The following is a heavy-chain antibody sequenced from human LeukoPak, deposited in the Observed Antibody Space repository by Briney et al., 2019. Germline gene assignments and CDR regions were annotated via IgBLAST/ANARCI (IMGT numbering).Heavy chain of an antibody. V-gene: IGHV1-69*06. J-gene: IGHJ6*04. CDR3: ARDEVVVVAPAWDYYYYGMDV. Sequence: ASVKVSCKASGGTFSRYAISWVRQAPGQGLEWMGGIMPIFGTANYAQKFQGRVTITADKSTSTAYMELSSLRSEDTAVYYCARDEVVVVAPAWDYYYYGMDVWGKGTKVTVSS. CDR1: GGTFSRYA. D-gene: IGHD2-2*01. CDR2: IMPIFGTA.